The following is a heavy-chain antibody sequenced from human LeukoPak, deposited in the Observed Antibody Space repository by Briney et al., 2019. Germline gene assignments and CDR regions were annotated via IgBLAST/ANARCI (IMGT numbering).Heavy chain of an antibody. CDR3: ARGIAVVTASPVTWFDP. V-gene: IGHV4-31*03. Sequence: SQTLSLTCTVSGGSLSRGGYYWIWIRQPPGKGLEWIGNIFYCGTTYYTPSLKSRVTISADTSKNQFSLKPSSVTAADTAVYYCARGIAVVTASPVTWFDPWGQGTLVTVSS. CDR2: IFYCGTT. D-gene: IGHD2-21*02. CDR1: GGSLSRGGYY. J-gene: IGHJ5*02.